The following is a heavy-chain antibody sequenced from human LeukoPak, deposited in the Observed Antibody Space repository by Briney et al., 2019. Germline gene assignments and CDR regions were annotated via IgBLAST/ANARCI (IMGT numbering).Heavy chain of an antibody. D-gene: IGHD3-10*01. CDR2: ISGSGGST. CDR3: ARDYGSGKIGYYYGMDV. J-gene: IGHJ6*04. Sequence: GGSLRLSCAASGFTFSSYAMSWVRQAPGKGLEWVSAISGSGGSTYYADSVKGRFTISRDNAKNSLYLQMNSLRAEDTAVYYCARDYGSGKIGYYYGMDVWGKGTTVTVSS. CDR1: GFTFSSYA. V-gene: IGHV3-23*01.